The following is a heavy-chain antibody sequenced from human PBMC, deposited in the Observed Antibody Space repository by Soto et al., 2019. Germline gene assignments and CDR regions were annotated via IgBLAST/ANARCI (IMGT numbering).Heavy chain of an antibody. D-gene: IGHD6-13*01. J-gene: IGHJ5*02. CDR3: ARGWREGSSSSWYWLINWFDP. Sequence: QLQLQESGPGLVKPSETLSPTCTVSGGSISSSSYYWGWIRQPPGKGLEWIGSIYYSGSTYYNPSLKSRVTISVDTSKNQFSLKLSSVTAADTAVYYCARGWREGSSSSWYWLINWFDPWGQGTLVTVSS. CDR1: GGSISSSSYY. V-gene: IGHV4-39*01. CDR2: IYYSGST.